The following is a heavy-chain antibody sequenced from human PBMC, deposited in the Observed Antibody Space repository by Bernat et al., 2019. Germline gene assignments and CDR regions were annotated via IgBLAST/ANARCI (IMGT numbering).Heavy chain of an antibody. CDR2: TSYDGNYK. J-gene: IGHJ4*02. Sequence: QVQLVESGGGVVLPGRSLTLSCATSGFTFSNYGIHWVRQAPGKGLEWVACTSYDGNYKCYADAVKGRVTSSRETSNNTVILQMNSLRGEDTAVCFCARDRTVGATAQAFWGQGTLVTISS. D-gene: IGHD1-26*01. CDR1: GFTFSNYG. V-gene: IGHV3-30*03. CDR3: ARDRTVGATAQAF.